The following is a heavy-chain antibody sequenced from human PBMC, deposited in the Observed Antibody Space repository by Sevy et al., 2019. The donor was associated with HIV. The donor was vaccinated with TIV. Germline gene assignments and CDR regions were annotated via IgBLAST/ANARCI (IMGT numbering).Heavy chain of an antibody. CDR2: IRTTASGGTT. D-gene: IGHD6-13*01. CDR3: TRSFSVTWYPHY. V-gene: IGHV3-49*03. CDR1: GFTFGDYA. J-gene: IGHJ4*02. Sequence: GGSLRLSCTTSGFTFGDYAMGWFRQAPGKGLEWVGFIRTTASGGTTDYAASAKGTFIISRDDSKSIAYLQMNSLKTEDTAVYYCTRSFSVTWYPHYWGQGTLVTVSS.